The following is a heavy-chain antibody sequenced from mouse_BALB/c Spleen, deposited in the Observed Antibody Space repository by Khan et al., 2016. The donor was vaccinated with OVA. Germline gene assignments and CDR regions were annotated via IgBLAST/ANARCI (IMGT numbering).Heavy chain of an antibody. Sequence: QVQLQQSGAELAKPGASVKMSCKASGYTFTSYWMHWVKQRPGQGLEWIGYINPSTDYTEYNQKFKDKATLTADKSSSTAYMQLTSLTSEDSAVYYCTSHGGSAGWLAYWGQGTTVTVSS. CDR2: INPSTDYT. CDR1: GYTFTSYW. V-gene: IGHV1-7*01. D-gene: IGHD1-1*02. J-gene: IGHJ3*01. CDR3: TSHGGSAGWLAY.